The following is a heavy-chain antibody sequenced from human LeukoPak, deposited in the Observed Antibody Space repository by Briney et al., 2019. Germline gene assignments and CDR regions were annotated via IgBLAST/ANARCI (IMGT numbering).Heavy chain of an antibody. D-gene: IGHD3-22*01. CDR3: ARGHSSGNQYDGFDM. CDR2: INSDGSST. V-gene: IGHV3-74*01. Sequence: GGSLRLSCAASGFTSSNYWMHWVRQAPGTGLVWVSRINSDGSSTTYADSLKGRFTISRDNAKNTVYLQMNSLGAEDTAVYYCARGHSSGNQYDGFDMWGQGTMVTVSS. CDR1: GFTSSNYW. J-gene: IGHJ3*02.